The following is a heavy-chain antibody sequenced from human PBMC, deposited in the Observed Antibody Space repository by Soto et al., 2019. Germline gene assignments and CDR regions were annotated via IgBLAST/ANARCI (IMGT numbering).Heavy chain of an antibody. V-gene: IGHV4-30-4*01. CDR3: ARERPDGARLDP. D-gene: IGHD6-6*01. J-gene: IGHJ5*02. Sequence: QVQLQESGPGLVKPSQTLSLTCPVSGGSISSGDYYWSWLRQPPGKGLEWIGYIYHSGSTYYNQSLKSRVTISVDTSKNQFSLKLSSVTAADTAVYYCARERPDGARLDPWGQGTLVTVSS. CDR2: IYHSGST. CDR1: GGSISSGDYY.